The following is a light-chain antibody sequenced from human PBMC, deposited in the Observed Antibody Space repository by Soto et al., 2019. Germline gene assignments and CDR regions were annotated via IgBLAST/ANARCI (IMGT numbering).Light chain of an antibody. J-gene: IGKJ1*01. CDR1: QSLSTN. Sequence: EIVMTQSPATLSVSPGERATLSCRASQSLSTNLAWYQQNPGQSPRLLIYGASPRATGVPARFSGSGSGTEFTLTISSLQSEDFAVYYCQQYTNWPPWTFGQGTKVVIK. CDR2: GAS. V-gene: IGKV3-15*01. CDR3: QQYTNWPPWT.